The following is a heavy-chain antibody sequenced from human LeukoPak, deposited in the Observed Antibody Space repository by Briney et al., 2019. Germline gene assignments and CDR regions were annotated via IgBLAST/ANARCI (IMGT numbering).Heavy chain of an antibody. Sequence: SETLSLTCAVYGGSFRGYYWSWIRQPAGKGLEWIGRIYTSGSTNYNPSLKSRVTMSVDTSKNQFSLKLSSVTAADTAVYFCARGGRYMSASWYRSVYYYMDVWGKGTTVTVSS. CDR2: IYTSGST. J-gene: IGHJ6*03. D-gene: IGHD6-13*01. V-gene: IGHV4-59*10. CDR1: GGSFRGYY. CDR3: ARGGRYMSASWYRSVYYYMDV.